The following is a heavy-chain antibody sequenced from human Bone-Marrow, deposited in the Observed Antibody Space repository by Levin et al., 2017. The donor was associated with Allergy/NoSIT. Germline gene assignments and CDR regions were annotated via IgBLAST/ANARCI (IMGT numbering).Heavy chain of an antibody. D-gene: IGHD2-2*01. CDR3: ARHRGEVWYCSSTSCSTNYYYYYMDV. Sequence: PSETLSLTCTVSGGSISSSSYYWGWIRQPPGKGLEWIGSIYYSGSTYYNPSLKSRVTISVDTSKNQFSLKLSSVTAADTAVYYCARHRGEVWYCSSTSCSTNYYYYYMDVWGKGTTVTVSS. CDR2: IYYSGST. J-gene: IGHJ6*03. CDR1: GGSISSSSYY. V-gene: IGHV4-39*01.